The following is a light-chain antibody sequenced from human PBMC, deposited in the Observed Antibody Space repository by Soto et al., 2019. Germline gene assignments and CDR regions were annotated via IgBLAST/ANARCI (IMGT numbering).Light chain of an antibody. Sequence: QSVLTQPPSVSGAPGQRVTISCTGSSSNIGAGFAVHWYQQLPGTAPKLLFYGNTNRPSGVPDRFSGSKSGASASLAITGLQAEDEADYYCQSYDSNLSGYVFGTGTKLTVL. CDR3: QSYDSNLSGYV. CDR2: GNT. J-gene: IGLJ1*01. CDR1: SSNIGAGFA. V-gene: IGLV1-40*01.